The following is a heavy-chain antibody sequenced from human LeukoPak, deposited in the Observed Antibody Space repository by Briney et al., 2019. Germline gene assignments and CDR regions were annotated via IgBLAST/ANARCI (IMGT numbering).Heavy chain of an antibody. Sequence: GGSLRLSCAASGFTFSSYSMNWVRQAPGKGLEWVSSISSSSSYIYYADSVKGRFTISRDNAKNSLYLQMNSLRAEDTAVYYCASWQQLESAFDYWGQGTLVTVSS. CDR1: GFTFSSYS. V-gene: IGHV3-21*01. J-gene: IGHJ4*02. D-gene: IGHD6-13*01. CDR3: ASWQQLESAFDY. CDR2: ISSSSSYI.